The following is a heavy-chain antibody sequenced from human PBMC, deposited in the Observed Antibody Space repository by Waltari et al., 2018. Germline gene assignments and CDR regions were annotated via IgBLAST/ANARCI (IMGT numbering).Heavy chain of an antibody. Sequence: VQLVESGGGLVKPGGSLRLSCAASGFTFSSYTINWVRRAPGKGLEWVSSISSSCRNIYYADSVKGRFTISRDNAKRSLYLQINSLRAEDTAVYYCARDREVTKWSLIPDERRAFDIWGQGTMVTVSS. D-gene: IGHD2-15*01. J-gene: IGHJ3*02. CDR2: ISSSCRNI. CDR1: GFTFSSYT. V-gene: IGHV3-21*01. CDR3: ARDREVTKWSLIPDERRAFDI.